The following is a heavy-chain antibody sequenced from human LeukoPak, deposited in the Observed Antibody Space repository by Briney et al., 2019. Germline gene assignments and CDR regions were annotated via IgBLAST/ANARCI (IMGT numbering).Heavy chain of an antibody. CDR1: GYTFTGYY. V-gene: IGHV1-8*02. D-gene: IGHD3-9*01. Sequence: GPVKVSCKASGYTFTGYYMHWVRQAPGQGLEWVGWMNPNSGNTGYAQTFQGKLTMTRNTSIKTAYMELSSLRSEDTAVYYCARRFYDNLTGHTWYDYWGQGTLVTVSS. J-gene: IGHJ4*02. CDR3: ARRFYDNLTGHTWYDY. CDR2: MNPNSGNT.